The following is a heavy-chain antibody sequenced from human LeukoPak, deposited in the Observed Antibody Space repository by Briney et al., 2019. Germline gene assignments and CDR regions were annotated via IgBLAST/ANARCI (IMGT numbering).Heavy chain of an antibody. J-gene: IGHJ6*02. CDR3: TRHYGYYYYYGMDV. Sequence: TLSLTCTVSGGSISSGDYYWSWIRQPPGKGLEWIGYIYYSGSTYYNPSLKSRVTISVDTSKNQFSLKLSSVTAADTAVYYCTRHYGYYYYYGMDVWGQGTTVTVSS. D-gene: IGHD3-16*01. V-gene: IGHV4-30-4*01. CDR2: IYYSGST. CDR1: GGSISSGDYY.